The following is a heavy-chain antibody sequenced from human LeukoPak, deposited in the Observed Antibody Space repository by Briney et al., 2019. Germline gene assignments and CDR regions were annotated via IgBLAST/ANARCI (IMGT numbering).Heavy chain of an antibody. CDR1: GGTFSSYA. J-gene: IGHJ4*02. CDR3: ARDERAVAGTQYLDY. CDR2: IIPIFGTA. V-gene: IGHV1-69*13. D-gene: IGHD6-19*01. Sequence: SVKVSCKASGGTFSSYAISWVRQAPGQGLEWMGGIIPIFGTANYAQKFQGRATITADESTSTAYMELSSLRSEDTAVYYCARDERAVAGTQYLDYWGQGTLVTVSS.